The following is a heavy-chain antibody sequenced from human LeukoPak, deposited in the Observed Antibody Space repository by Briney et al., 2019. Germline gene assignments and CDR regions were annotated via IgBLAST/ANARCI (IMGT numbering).Heavy chain of an antibody. J-gene: IGHJ4*02. CDR1: GYTFTSYD. Sequence: ASVKVSCKASGYTFTSYDINGVRQATGQGLEWMGWMNPNSGNTGYAQKFQGRVTMTSNTSISTAYMELSSLRSEDTAVYYCARGTSLFIAAAGGYWGQGALVTVSS. CDR3: ARGTSLFIAAAGGY. CDR2: MNPNSGNT. D-gene: IGHD6-13*01. V-gene: IGHV1-8*01.